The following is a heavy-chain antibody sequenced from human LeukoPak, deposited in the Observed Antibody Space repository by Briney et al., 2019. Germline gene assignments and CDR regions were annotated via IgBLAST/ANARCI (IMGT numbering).Heavy chain of an antibody. CDR2: IKSKTDGGTT. D-gene: IGHD1-14*01. Sequence: GGSHRLSCAPSGFTFNNAWMNWVRHAPGKGLEWVGRIKSKTDGGTTDYAAPVNGRFTISRDDSKNTLYMQMNSLKTEDTAVYYCSTHHKGYWGQGTLVTVSS. J-gene: IGHJ4*02. CDR1: GFTFNNAW. CDR3: STHHKGY. V-gene: IGHV3-15*01.